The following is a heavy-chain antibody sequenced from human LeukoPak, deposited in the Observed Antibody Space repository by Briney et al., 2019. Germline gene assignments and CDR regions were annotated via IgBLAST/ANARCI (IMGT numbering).Heavy chain of an antibody. CDR2: INDYTGDS. CDR3: ARAYSSGWYVVGMDV. D-gene: IGHD6-19*01. Sequence: PSETLSLTCTVFGGSFTDYFWTWIRHSPGKGLEWIGEINDYTGDSKYNPSLNSRVSISLEKSKNQFSLKLSSVTAADTAVYYCARAYSSGWYVVGMDVWGQGTTVTVSS. V-gene: IGHV4-34*01. J-gene: IGHJ6*02. CDR1: GGSFTDYF.